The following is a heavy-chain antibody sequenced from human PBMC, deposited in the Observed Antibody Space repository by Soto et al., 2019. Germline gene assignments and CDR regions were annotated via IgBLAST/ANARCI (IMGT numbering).Heavy chain of an antibody. CDR1: GFTFSSYD. V-gene: IGHV3-13*01. J-gene: IGHJ4*02. CDR3: ARGIALSGSSSWYFDY. Sequence: GGSLRLSCAASGFTFSSYDMHWVRQATGKGLEWVSAIGTAGDTYYPGSVKGRFTISRENAKNSLYLQMNSLRAEDTAVYYCARGIALSGSSSWYFDYWGQGTLVTVSS. D-gene: IGHD6-13*01. CDR2: IGTAGDT.